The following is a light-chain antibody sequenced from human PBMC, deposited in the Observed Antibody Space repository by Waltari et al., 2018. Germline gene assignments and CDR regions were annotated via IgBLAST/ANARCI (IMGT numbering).Light chain of an antibody. Sequence: YVPTQPPSVSVAPGKTATLTCGGANIESKSVNWYQQKAGQAPVLVLFYDTDRPSGIPDRFSGSNSGNTATLTISWVEAGDEADYHCQVWDDTTNSGVFGGGTRLTVL. CDR3: QVWDDTTNSGV. J-gene: IGLJ3*02. V-gene: IGLV3-21*01. CDR1: NIESKS. CDR2: YDT.